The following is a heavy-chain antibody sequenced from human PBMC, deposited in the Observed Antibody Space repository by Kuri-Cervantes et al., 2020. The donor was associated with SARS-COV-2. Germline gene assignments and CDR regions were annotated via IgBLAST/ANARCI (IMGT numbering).Heavy chain of an antibody. Sequence: GESLKISCAASGFTFSSYGMHWVRQAPGKGLEWVAFIRYDGSNKYYADSVKGRFTISRDNSKNTLYLQMNSLKTEDTAVYYCAREESSGWFNWFDPWGQGTLVTVSS. J-gene: IGHJ5*02. V-gene: IGHV3-30*02. CDR3: AREESSGWFNWFDP. D-gene: IGHD6-19*01. CDR1: GFTFSSYG. CDR2: IRYDGSNK.